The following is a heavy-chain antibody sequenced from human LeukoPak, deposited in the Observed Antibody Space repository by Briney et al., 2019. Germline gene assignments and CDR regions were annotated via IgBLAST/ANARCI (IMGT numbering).Heavy chain of an antibody. J-gene: IGHJ4*02. CDR2: IFHRGGT. CDR1: NDSISSGDYY. CDR3: ARDLEVVVPAAMRFDY. Sequence: PSETLSLTCTVSNDSISSGDYYWKWIRQPPGKGLEWIGYIFHRGGTSYNPSLKSRILFSVDTSQNQFSLKLNSVTAADTAVYYCARDLEVVVPAAMRFDYWGQGTLVTVSS. D-gene: IGHD2-2*01. V-gene: IGHV4-30-4*01.